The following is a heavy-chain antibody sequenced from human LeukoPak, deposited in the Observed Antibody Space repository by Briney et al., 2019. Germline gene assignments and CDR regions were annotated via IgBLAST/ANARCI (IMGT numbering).Heavy chain of an antibody. CDR2: INPNSDCT. J-gene: IGHJ4*02. V-gene: IGHV1-2*02. Sequence: ASVTVSCKASGYTFSGYYMHWLRQAPGQGLEWMGWINPNSDCTNYAQKFQGRVTMTRDTHISTANMELSRLRSDDTAVYYWARRASSTLYNFDYWGQGTLVTVSS. CDR1: GYTFSGYY. D-gene: IGHD2-2*01. CDR3: ARRASSTLYNFDY.